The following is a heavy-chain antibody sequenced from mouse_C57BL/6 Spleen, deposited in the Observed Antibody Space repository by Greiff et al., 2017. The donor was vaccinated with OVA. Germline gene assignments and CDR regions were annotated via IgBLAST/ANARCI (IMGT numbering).Heavy chain of an antibody. J-gene: IGHJ4*01. CDR3: ARFGNYEGYYAMDY. CDR1: GYSFTGYF. CDR2: INPYNGDT. V-gene: IGHV1-20*01. D-gene: IGHD2-1*01. Sequence: VQLKQSGPELVKPGDSVKISCKASGYSFTGYFMNWVMQSHGKSLEWIGRINPYNGDTFYNQKFKGKATLTVDKSSSTAHMELRSLTSEDSAVYYCARFGNYEGYYAMDYWGQGTSVTVSS.